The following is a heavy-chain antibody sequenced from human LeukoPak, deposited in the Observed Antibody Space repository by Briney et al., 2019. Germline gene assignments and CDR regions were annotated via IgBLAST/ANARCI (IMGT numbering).Heavy chain of an antibody. J-gene: IGHJ4*02. Sequence: ASVKVSCKASGYTFTSYGISWVRQAPGQGLEWMGWISAYNGNTNYAQKLQGRVTMTTDTSTSTAYMELRSLRSDDTAVYYCAGDPLDYGDYVADYWGQGTLVTVSS. V-gene: IGHV1-18*01. CDR3: AGDPLDYGDYVADY. D-gene: IGHD4-17*01. CDR1: GYTFTSYG. CDR2: ISAYNGNT.